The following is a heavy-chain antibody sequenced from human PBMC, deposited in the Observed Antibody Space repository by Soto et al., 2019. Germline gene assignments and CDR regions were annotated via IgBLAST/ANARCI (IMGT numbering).Heavy chain of an antibody. Sequence: GGSLRLSCAASGFTFRSFTMNWVRQAPGKGLEWVSTISSNSAYIYYTDALRGRFTIPRDNAKNSLHLQMNSLRAEDTAVYYCAKDTAMAGYYYYGMDVWGQGTTVTVSS. D-gene: IGHD5-18*01. CDR2: ISSNSAYI. CDR3: AKDTAMAGYYYYGMDV. V-gene: IGHV3-21*01. J-gene: IGHJ6*02. CDR1: GFTFRSFT.